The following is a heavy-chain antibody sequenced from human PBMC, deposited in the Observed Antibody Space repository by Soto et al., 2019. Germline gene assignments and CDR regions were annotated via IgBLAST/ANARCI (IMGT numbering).Heavy chain of an antibody. V-gene: IGHV3-23*01. Sequence: PGGSLRLPFAASGFTFSSYAISWVRQAPGNGLEWVSAISGSGGSTYYADPVKGRFTISRDNSKNTLYLQMNILRAEVTGVYCCAKGGRCWYIFLCLXVWGKGTSVTV. CDR1: GFTFSSYA. CDR3: AKGGRCWYIFLCLXV. CDR2: ISGSGGST. J-gene: IGHJ6*03. D-gene: IGHD6-13*01.